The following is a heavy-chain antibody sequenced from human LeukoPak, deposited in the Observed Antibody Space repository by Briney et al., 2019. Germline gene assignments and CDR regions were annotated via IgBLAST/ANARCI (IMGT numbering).Heavy chain of an antibody. CDR2: INPNSGGT. V-gene: IGHV1-2*02. CDR1: GYTFTGYY. J-gene: IGHJ4*02. CDR3: ASTANHYGSGTYDY. Sequence: GASVKVSCKASGYTFTGYYMHWVRQAPGQGLEWMGWINPNSGGTNYAQKFQGRVTMTRDTSIRTAYMELTRLRSDDTAVYYCASTANHYGSGTYDYWGQGTLVAVSS. D-gene: IGHD3-10*01.